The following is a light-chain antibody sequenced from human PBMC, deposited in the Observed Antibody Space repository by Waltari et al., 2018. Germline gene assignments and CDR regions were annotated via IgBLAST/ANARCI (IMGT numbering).Light chain of an antibody. CDR3: QQGSVWSPVT. Sequence: IVLTQSPATLSLSPGERATLSCKASQSVPRFLAWYQQKPGQAPRLLISGASNRATGVPARFSGSGSGTDFTLTISSLEPEDFALYYSQQGSVWSPVTFGQGTRLESK. J-gene: IGKJ5*01. CDR2: GAS. CDR1: QSVPRF. V-gene: IGKV3-11*01.